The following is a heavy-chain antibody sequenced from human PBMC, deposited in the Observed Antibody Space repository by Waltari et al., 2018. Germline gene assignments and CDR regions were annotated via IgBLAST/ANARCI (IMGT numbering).Heavy chain of an antibody. D-gene: IGHD2-15*01. V-gene: IGHV3-74*01. CDR1: GFTFSLYW. CDR2: INGTSLTT. Sequence: EVQLVESGGGLVQPGGSLRLSCAASGFTFSLYWMHWFRKVPGKGLVWVSRINGTSLTTNYADSVKGRFTISRDNAKSTLYLQMNSLTPEDTGVYYCALLRVVSVFDPFDTWGQGTLVTVSS. J-gene: IGHJ4*02. CDR3: ALLRVVSVFDPFDT.